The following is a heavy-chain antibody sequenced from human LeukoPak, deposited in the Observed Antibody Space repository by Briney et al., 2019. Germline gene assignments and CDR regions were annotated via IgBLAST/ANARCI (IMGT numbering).Heavy chain of an antibody. CDR2: IYYSGST. CDR3: ARDLTGGNWFDP. CDR1: GGSISGYH. V-gene: IGHV4-59*01. Sequence: KPSETLSLTCTVTGGSISGYHWNWIRQPPGKGLEWIGYIYYSGSTNYNPSLKSRVTISVDTSKNQFSLKLSSVTAADTAVYYCARDLTGGNWFDPWGQGTLVTVSS. J-gene: IGHJ5*02. D-gene: IGHD3-9*01.